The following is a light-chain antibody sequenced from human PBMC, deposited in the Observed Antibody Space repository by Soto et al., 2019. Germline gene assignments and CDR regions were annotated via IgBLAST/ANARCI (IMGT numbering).Light chain of an antibody. CDR1: NSNIGADYG. CDR2: GND. J-gene: IGLJ1*01. Sequence: QSVLTQPPSVSGAPGQRVTISCTGTNSNIGADYGVQWYQQLPGKAPKLLIYGNDNRPSGVPERFSGSKSGTSASLAITGLRADDEADYYCQSYGSSPSANFVFGTGTKVTVL. V-gene: IGLV1-40*01. CDR3: QSYGSSPSANFV.